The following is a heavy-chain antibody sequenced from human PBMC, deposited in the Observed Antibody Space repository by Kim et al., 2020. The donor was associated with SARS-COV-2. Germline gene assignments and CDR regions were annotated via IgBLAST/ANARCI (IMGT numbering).Heavy chain of an antibody. Sequence: SETLSLTCTVSGGSISSSSYYWGWIRQPPGKGLEWIGTIYYSGSTYYNPSLKSRVTISVDTSKNQFSLKLSSVTAADTAVYYCARRVRVEYYDILTGYYSGWFDPWGQGTLVTVSS. CDR2: IYYSGST. CDR3: ARRVRVEYYDILTGYYSGWFDP. V-gene: IGHV4-39*01. D-gene: IGHD3-9*01. J-gene: IGHJ5*02. CDR1: GGSISSSSYY.